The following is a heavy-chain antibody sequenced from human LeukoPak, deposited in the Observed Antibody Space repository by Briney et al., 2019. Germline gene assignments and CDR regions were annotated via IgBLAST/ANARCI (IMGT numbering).Heavy chain of an antibody. CDR2: IIPILGIA. Sequence: SVKVSCKASGGTFSSYAISWVRQAPGQGREGMGRIIPILGIANYAQKFQGRVTITADKSTSTAYMELSSLRSEDTAVYYCARDGPDSSRPEYLDYCGQGPLVTVSS. D-gene: IGHD6-13*01. CDR1: GGTFSSYA. J-gene: IGHJ4*02. CDR3: ARDGPDSSRPEYLDY. V-gene: IGHV1-69*04.